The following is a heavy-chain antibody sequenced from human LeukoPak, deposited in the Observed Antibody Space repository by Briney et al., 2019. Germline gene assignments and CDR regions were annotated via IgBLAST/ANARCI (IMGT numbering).Heavy chain of an antibody. CDR2: INHSGGT. CDR3: ARGRRLSSNDY. J-gene: IGHJ4*02. CDR1: GGSFSGYY. Sequence: SETLSLTCAVYGGSFSGYYWSWIRQPPGKGLEWIGEINHSGGTNYNPSLKSRVTISVDTSKNQFSLKLSSVTAADTAVYYCARGRRLSSNDYWGQGTLVTVSS. D-gene: IGHD4/OR15-4a*01. V-gene: IGHV4-34*01.